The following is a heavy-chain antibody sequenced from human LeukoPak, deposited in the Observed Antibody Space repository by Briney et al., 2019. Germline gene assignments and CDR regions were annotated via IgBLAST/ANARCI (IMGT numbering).Heavy chain of an antibody. Sequence: PGGSLRLSCAASGFTFSSYAMHWVRQAPGKGLEWVAVISHDGSNKYYADSVKGRFTISRDNSKNTLYLQMNSLRAEDTAVYYCARDYGSGKDVDYWGQGTLVTVSS. J-gene: IGHJ4*02. V-gene: IGHV3-30-3*01. CDR1: GFTFSSYA. CDR2: ISHDGSNK. D-gene: IGHD3-10*01. CDR3: ARDYGSGKDVDY.